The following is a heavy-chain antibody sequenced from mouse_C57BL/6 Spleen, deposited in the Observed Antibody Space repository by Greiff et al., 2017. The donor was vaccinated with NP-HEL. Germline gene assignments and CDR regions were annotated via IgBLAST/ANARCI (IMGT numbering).Heavy chain of an antibody. CDR1: GYTFTSYW. J-gene: IGHJ2*01. CDR2: IDPSDSYT. V-gene: IGHV1-69*01. CDR3: ARSSYVYYFDY. D-gene: IGHD1-1*01. Sequence: VKLQQPGAELVMPGASVKLSCKASGYTFTSYWMHWVKQRPGQGLEWIGEIDPSDSYTNYNQKFKGKSTLTVDKSSSTAYMQLSSLTSEDSAVYYCARSSYVYYFDYWGQGTTLTVSS.